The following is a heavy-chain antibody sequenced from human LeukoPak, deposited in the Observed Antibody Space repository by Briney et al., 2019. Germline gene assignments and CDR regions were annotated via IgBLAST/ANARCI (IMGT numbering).Heavy chain of an antibody. CDR3: ARGRASIVVVYYFDY. CDR1: GGSISSYY. Sequence: SETLSLTCTVSGGSISSYYWSWIRQPPGKGLEWIGYIYYSGSTNYNPSLKSRVTISVDTSKNQFSLKLSSVTAADTAVYYCARGRASIVVVYYFDYWGQGTLVTVSS. CDR2: IYYSGST. D-gene: IGHD2-2*01. J-gene: IGHJ4*02. V-gene: IGHV4-59*01.